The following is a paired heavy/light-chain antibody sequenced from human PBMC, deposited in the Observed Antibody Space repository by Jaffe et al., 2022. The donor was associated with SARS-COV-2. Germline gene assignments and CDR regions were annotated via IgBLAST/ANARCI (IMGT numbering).Heavy chain of an antibody. V-gene: IGHV3-7*01. J-gene: IGHJ4*02. Sequence: EVQLVESGGGLVQPGGSLRLSCAASGFTFNSYWMSWVRQAPGKGLEWVANIKEDGSEKYYVDSVKGRFTISRDNTKNLLSLQMNSLRAEDTAVYYCARMAYNFWSGYGIWGQGTLLTVSS. CDR3: ARMAYNFWSGYGI. D-gene: IGHD3-3*01. CDR1: GFTFNSYW. CDR2: IKEDGSEK.
Light chain of an antibody. V-gene: IGKV1-5*03. J-gene: IGKJ4*01. CDR3: QQYNSYPLT. CDR1: QSISNW. Sequence: DIQMTQSPSTLSASVGDRVTITCRASQSISNWLAWYQQKPGKAPNLLIYKTSSLESGVPTRFSGSGSGTAFTLTISSLQPDDSATYYCQQYNSYPLTFGGGTKVEIK. CDR2: KTS.